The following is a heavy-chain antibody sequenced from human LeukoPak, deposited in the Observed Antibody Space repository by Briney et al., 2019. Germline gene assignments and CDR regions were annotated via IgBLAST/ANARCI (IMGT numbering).Heavy chain of an antibody. CDR3: AKYWYSSGWYYFDY. D-gene: IGHD6-19*01. CDR2: IWYDGSNK. Sequence: PGGSLRLSCAASGFTFSSYGMHWVRQAPGKGLEGVAVIWYDGSNKYYVDSVKGRFTISRDNSKNTLYLQMNSLRAEDTAVYYCAKYWYSSGWYYFDYWGQGTLITVSS. CDR1: GFTFSSYG. V-gene: IGHV3-33*06. J-gene: IGHJ4*02.